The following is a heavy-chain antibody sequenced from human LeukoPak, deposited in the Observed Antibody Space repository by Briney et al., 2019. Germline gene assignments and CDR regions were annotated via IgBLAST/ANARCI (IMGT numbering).Heavy chain of an antibody. Sequence: SETLSLTCTVSGGSISSSSYYWGWIRQPPGKGLEWIGSIYYSGSTYYNPSLKSRVTISADTSKNQFSLKLSSVTAADTAVYYCARRRGWSIDYWGQGTLVTVSS. D-gene: IGHD6-19*01. J-gene: IGHJ4*02. CDR1: GGSISSSSYY. V-gene: IGHV4-39*01. CDR3: ARRRGWSIDY. CDR2: IYYSGST.